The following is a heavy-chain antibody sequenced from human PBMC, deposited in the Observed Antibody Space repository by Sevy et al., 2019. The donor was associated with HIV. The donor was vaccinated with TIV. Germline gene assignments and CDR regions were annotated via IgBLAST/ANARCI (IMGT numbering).Heavy chain of an antibody. CDR2: ITTSGRYT. CDR1: GFTFRTYA. D-gene: IGHD2-15*01. Sequence: GGSLRLSCAASGFTFRTYAMNWVRQAPGKGLEWVSSITTSGRYTYSADSVEGRFTISRDNSQNTVYLQMNCLRVDDTAVYYCAKGYCSGGSCPRDYYYYGMDAWGQGTTVTVSS. V-gene: IGHV3-23*01. J-gene: IGHJ6*02. CDR3: AKGYCSGGSCPRDYYYYGMDA.